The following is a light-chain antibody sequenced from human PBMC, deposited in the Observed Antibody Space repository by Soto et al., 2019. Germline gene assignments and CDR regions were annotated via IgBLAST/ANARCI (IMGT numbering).Light chain of an antibody. V-gene: IGLV1-51*01. CDR2: DDK. J-gene: IGLJ3*02. CDR3: GTWDKSLDYLV. Sequence: QSALTQPPSVSAAAGERVTISCSGWNVGSNYVAWYQRFPGSAPRLLIYDDKERPSGIPDRFSGSTSGTTATLVIAGLQTGDEADYFCGTWDKSLDYLVFGGGTKLTVL. CDR1: NVGSNY.